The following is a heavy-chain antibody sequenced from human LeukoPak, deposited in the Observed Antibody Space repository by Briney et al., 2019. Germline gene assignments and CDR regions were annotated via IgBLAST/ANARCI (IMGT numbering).Heavy chain of an antibody. CDR2: INHSGST. V-gene: IGHV4-34*01. D-gene: IGHD3-16*01. CDR3: ARRPTGGLDY. CDR1: GGSFSGYY. J-gene: IGHJ4*02. Sequence: SETLSLTCTVYGGSFSGYYWSWIRQPPGKGLEWIGEINHSGSTNYNPSLESRVTISIDTSKNQFSLKLSSVTAADTAVYYCARRPTGGLDYWGQGTLVTVSS.